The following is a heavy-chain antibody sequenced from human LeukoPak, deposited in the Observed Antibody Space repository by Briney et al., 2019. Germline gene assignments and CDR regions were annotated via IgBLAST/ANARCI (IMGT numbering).Heavy chain of an antibody. J-gene: IGHJ5*02. V-gene: IGHV4-61*01. Sequence: SETLSLTCTVSGASVSSASYWTWIRQPPGRGVEWIAHIYNGVSTNYNPSLKSRVTISVDTSKNQFSLRLNSVTAADTAVYYCARSRAFNSGAFDPWGQGSLVTVSS. CDR2: IYNGVST. CDR1: GASVSSASY. CDR3: ARSRAFNSGAFDP. D-gene: IGHD1-26*01.